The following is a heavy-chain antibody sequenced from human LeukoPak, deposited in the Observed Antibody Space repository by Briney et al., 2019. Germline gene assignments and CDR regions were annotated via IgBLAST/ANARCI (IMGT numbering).Heavy chain of an antibody. Sequence: GASVKVSCKASGGTFSSYAISWVRQAPGQGLEWMGGIIPIFGTANYAQKFQGRVTMTEDTSTDTAYMELSSLRSEDTAVYYCATGAATRNWFDPWGQGTLVTVSS. CDR1: GGTFSSYA. CDR2: IIPIFGTA. D-gene: IGHD1-1*01. J-gene: IGHJ5*02. V-gene: IGHV1-69*06. CDR3: ATGAATRNWFDP.